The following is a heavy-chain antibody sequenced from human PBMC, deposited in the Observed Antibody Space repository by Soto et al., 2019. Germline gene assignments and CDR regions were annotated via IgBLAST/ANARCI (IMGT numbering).Heavy chain of an antibody. J-gene: IGHJ4*02. CDR1: GFTFSSYA. CDR3: AKDRRRYSSSDYYFDY. D-gene: IGHD6-6*01. CDR2: ISGSGGST. V-gene: IGHV3-23*01. Sequence: PGGSLRLSCAASGFTFSSYAMSWVRQAPGKGLEWVSAISGSGGSTYYADSVKGRFTISRDNSKNTLYLQMNSLRAEDTAVYYCAKDRRRYSSSDYYFDYWGQGTLVTV.